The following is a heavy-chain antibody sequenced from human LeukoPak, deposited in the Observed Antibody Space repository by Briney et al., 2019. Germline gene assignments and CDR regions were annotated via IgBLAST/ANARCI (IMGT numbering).Heavy chain of an antibody. J-gene: IGHJ4*02. D-gene: IGHD4-23*01. V-gene: IGHV3-21*01. Sequence: PGGSLRLSCAASGFTFSTYTMNWVRQAPGKGLEWVSYISSSSTYIYYADLVKGRFTISRDNAKNSLYLQMNNLRAEDTAMYYCARDGDYGGTDFDSWGQGTLVTVSS. CDR3: ARDGDYGGTDFDS. CDR2: ISSSSTYI. CDR1: GFTFSTYT.